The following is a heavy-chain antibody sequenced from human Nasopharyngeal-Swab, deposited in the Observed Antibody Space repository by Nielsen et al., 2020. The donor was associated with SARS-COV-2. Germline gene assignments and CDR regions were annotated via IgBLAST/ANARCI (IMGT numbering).Heavy chain of an antibody. CDR3: ARDTRTGSFDI. Sequence: GESLKISCAASEFTFSSYSMNWVRQAPGKGLEWVSSISSSSSYIYYADSVKGRFTISRDNAKNSLYLQMNSLRAEDTAVYYCARDTRTGSFDIWGQGTMVTVSS. CDR1: EFTFSSYS. J-gene: IGHJ3*02. V-gene: IGHV3-21*01. D-gene: IGHD2-15*01. CDR2: ISSSSSYI.